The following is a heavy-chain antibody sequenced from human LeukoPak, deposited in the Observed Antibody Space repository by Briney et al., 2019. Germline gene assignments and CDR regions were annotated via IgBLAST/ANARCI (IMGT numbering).Heavy chain of an antibody. J-gene: IGHJ4*02. CDR3: AKDLEGRSSTSY. CDR1: GFTFSSNA. V-gene: IGHV3-23*01. D-gene: IGHD2-2*01. CDR2: ISGSGGST. Sequence: GGSLRLSCAASGFTFSSNAMSWVRQAPGKGLEWVSAISGSGGSTYYADSVKGRFTISRDNSKNTLYLQMNSLRAEDTAVYYCAKDLEGRSSTSYWGQGTLVTVSS.